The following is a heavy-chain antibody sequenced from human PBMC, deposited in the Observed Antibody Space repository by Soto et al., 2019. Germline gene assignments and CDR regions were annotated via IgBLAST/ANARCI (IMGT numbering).Heavy chain of an antibody. J-gene: IGHJ3*01. D-gene: IGHD6-19*01. CDR1: GYTFSNFD. CDR3: ARALAVRDTFDL. V-gene: IGHV1-8*02. Sequence: QEQLVQSGTEVRKPGASVKVSCKASGYTFSNFDINWVRQGTGQWLEWVGWMNPDSGDTDYSPRFQGRVSMTRDISISTAYMDLSSLGPEDTAVYYCARALAVRDTFDLLSQGTMVSVSS. CDR2: MNPDSGDT.